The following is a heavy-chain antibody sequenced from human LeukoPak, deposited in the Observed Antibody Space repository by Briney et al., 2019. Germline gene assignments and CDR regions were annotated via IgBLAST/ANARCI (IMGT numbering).Heavy chain of an antibody. V-gene: IGHV5-51*01. CDR3: ASQDSSGYYWTPSYAFDV. CDR2: IYPGDSDT. D-gene: IGHD3-22*01. CDR1: GYSFTSYW. J-gene: IGHJ3*01. Sequence: GGSLKISCKGSGYSFTSYWIGWVRQTPGKGLEWMGIIYPGDSDTRYSPSFQGQVTISADKSISTAYLQWSSLKASDTAMYYCASQDSSGYYWTPSYAFDVWGQGTMVTVSS.